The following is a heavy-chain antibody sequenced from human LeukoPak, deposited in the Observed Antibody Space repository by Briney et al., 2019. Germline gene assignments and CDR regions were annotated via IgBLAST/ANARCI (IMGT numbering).Heavy chain of an antibody. V-gene: IGHV1-2*02. Sequence: ASVKVPCKASGYTFTGYYMHWVRQAPGQGLEWMGWINPNSGGTNYAQKFQGRVTMTRDTPISTAYMELRSLRSDDTAVYYCARSYDSSGYYFEYWGQGTLVTVSS. CDR2: INPNSGGT. CDR1: GYTFTGYY. CDR3: ARSYDSSGYYFEY. J-gene: IGHJ4*02. D-gene: IGHD3-22*01.